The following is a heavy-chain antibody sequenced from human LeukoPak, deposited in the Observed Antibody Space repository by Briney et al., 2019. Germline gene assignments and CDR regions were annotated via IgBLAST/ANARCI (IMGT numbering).Heavy chain of an antibody. CDR2: ISWDGGST. V-gene: IGHV3-43*01. J-gene: IGHJ4*02. Sequence: PGGSLRLSCAASGFAFDDYTMHWVRQAPGKVLEWVSLISWDGGSTYYADSVKGRFTISRDNSKNSLYLQMNSLRTEDTALYYCAKGTGTLDYWGQGTLVTVSS. CDR3: AKGTGTLDY. D-gene: IGHD1-7*01. CDR1: GFAFDDYT.